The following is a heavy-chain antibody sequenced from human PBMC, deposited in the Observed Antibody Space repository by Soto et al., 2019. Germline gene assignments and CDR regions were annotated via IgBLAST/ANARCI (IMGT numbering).Heavy chain of an antibody. Sequence: QVQLVQSGAEVKKPGASVKVSCKASGYTFTSYAMHWVRQAPGQRLEWMGWINDGNNNTKYSQKFQGRVTITRDTSASTGYMELSSLRSEDTAIYYCARDYYYDSSGLVRPSYYFDYWGQGTLVTVSS. CDR1: GYTFTSYA. V-gene: IGHV1-3*01. CDR3: ARDYYYDSSGLVRPSYYFDY. D-gene: IGHD3-22*01. CDR2: INDGNNNT. J-gene: IGHJ4*02.